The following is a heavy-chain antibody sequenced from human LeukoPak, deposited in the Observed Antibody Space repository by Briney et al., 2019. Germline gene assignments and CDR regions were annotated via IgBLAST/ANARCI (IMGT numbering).Heavy chain of an antibody. D-gene: IGHD4-17*01. Sequence: SETLSLTCTVSGGSISSYYWSWIRQPPGKGLEWIGYIYYSGSTNYNPSLKSRVTISVDTSKNQFSLKLSSVTAADTAVYYCAREEGGDYGDYNSPLIYWYFDLWGRGTLVTVSS. V-gene: IGHV4-59*12. CDR2: IYYSGST. CDR1: GGSISSYY. J-gene: IGHJ2*01. CDR3: AREEGGDYGDYNSPLIYWYFDL.